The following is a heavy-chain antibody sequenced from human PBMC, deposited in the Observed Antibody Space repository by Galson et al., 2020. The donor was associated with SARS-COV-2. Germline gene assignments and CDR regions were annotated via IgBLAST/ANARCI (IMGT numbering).Heavy chain of an antibody. CDR2: IIPIFGKA. J-gene: IGHJ6*02. D-gene: IGHD3-22*01. CDR3: ARVTPDYYDSSGQKDYYYYGMDV. CDR1: GGTFSSYA. V-gene: IGHV1-69*13. Sequence: SVKVSCKASGGTFSSYAISWVRQAPGQGLAWMGGIIPIFGKANYAQKFQGRVTITADESTSTAYMELSSLRSEDTAVYYCARVTPDYYDSSGQKDYYYYGMDVWGQGTTVTVSS.